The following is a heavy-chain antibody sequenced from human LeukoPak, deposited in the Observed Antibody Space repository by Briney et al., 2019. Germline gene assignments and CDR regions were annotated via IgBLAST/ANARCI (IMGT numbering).Heavy chain of an antibody. CDR3: AKDGSIAARPYFDY. J-gene: IGHJ4*02. CDR2: IRYDGSNK. CDR1: GFTFSSYG. Sequence: GGSLRLSCAASGFTFSSYGMHWVRQAPGKGLEWVAFIRYDGSNKYYADSVKGRFTISRDNSKNTLYLQMNSLRAEDTAVYYCAKDGSIAARPYFDYWGQGTLVTVSS. D-gene: IGHD6-6*01. V-gene: IGHV3-30*02.